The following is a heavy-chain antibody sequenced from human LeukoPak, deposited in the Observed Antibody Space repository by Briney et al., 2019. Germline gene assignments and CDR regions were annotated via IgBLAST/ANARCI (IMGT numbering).Heavy chain of an antibody. CDR3: VKDLEIFGVVPEPYYFDY. CDR1: GFTFSSYA. Sequence: PGGSLRLSCAASGFTFSSYAMHWVRQAPGKGLEWVAVISYDGSNKYYADSVKGRFTISRDNSKDTLYLQMNSLRAEDTAVYYCVKDLEIFGVVPEPYYFDYWGQGTLVTVSS. V-gene: IGHV3-30-3*01. D-gene: IGHD3-3*01. CDR2: ISYDGSNK. J-gene: IGHJ4*02.